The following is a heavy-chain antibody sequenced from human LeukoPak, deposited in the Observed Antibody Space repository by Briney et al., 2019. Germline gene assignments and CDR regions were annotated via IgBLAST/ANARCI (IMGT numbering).Heavy chain of an antibody. J-gene: IGHJ4*02. V-gene: IGHV3-73*01. D-gene: IGHD6-19*01. CDR2: IRTKANSHAT. CDR3: TRLGIAVDASDY. CDR1: GFSFSGSA. Sequence: GGSLRLSCAASGFSFSGSAMHWVRQASGKGLEWVGRIRTKANSHATEYAASVKGRFTISRDDSKNTAYLQMNSLKTEDTAVYYCTRLGIAVDASDYWGQGTLVTVSS.